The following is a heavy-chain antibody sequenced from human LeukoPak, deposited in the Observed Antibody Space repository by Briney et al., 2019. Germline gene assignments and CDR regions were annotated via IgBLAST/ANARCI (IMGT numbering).Heavy chain of an antibody. J-gene: IGHJ4*02. V-gene: IGHV4-59*01. CDR3: ASVDTAMVAYY. CDR2: IYYSGST. CDR1: GGSISSYY. D-gene: IGHD5-18*01. Sequence: SETLSLTCTVSGGSISSYYWSWIRQPPGKGLEWIGYIYYSGSTNYNPSLKSRVTISVDTSKNQFSLKLSSVTAADTAVYYCASVDTAMVAYYWGQGTLVTISS.